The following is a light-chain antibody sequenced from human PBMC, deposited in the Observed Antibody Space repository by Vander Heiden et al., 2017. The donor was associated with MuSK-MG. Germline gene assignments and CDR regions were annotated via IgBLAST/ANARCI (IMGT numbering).Light chain of an antibody. CDR1: SSNIGEPC. Sequence: QSALMHPPSLLSSPVQLLTISCSGKSSNIGEPCVSWYQQLRGAAPNILMYENKRRPPGIPVRGSGSKSGTSATSASDGVQPEDEADYCCGAWDTSLSGVVFGGGTKVTV. V-gene: IGLV1-51*01. CDR3: GAWDTSLSGVV. CDR2: ENK. J-gene: IGLJ3*02.